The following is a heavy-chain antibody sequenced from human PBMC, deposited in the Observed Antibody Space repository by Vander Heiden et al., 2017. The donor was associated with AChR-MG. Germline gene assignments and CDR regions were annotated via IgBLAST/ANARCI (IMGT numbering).Heavy chain of an antibody. CDR1: GFTFGDYA. CDR2: IRSKAYGGTT. D-gene: IGHD2-2*01. J-gene: IGHJ4*02. V-gene: IGHV3-49*05. Sequence: EVQLVESGGGLVKPGRSLRLSCTASGFTFGDYAMSGFRQAPGKWLEWVGVIRSKAYGGTTEYAASVKGRFTISRDDSKSIAYLQMNSLKTEDTAVYYCTRGPVGPAAMQVADYWGQGTLVTLSS. CDR3: TRGPVGPAAMQVADY.